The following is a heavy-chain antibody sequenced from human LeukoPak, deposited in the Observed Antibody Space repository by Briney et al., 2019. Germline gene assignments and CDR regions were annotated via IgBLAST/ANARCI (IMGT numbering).Heavy chain of an antibody. CDR3: ASAVAGKWNWFDP. J-gene: IGHJ5*02. Sequence: SETLSLTCTVSGYSISSGYYWGWIRQPPGKGLEWIGSIYHSGSTYYNPSLKSRVTISVDTSKNQFSLKLSSVTAADTAVYYCASAVAGKWNWFDPWGQGTLVTVSS. CDR1: GYSISSGYY. CDR2: IYHSGST. V-gene: IGHV4-38-2*02. D-gene: IGHD6-19*01.